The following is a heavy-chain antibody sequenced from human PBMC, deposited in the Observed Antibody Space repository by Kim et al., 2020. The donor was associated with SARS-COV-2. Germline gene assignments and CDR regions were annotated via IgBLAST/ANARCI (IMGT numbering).Heavy chain of an antibody. D-gene: IGHD6-6*01. CDR2: ISYDGSNK. CDR3: ARDSSSSTDYYNVMDV. Sequence: GGSLRLSCAASGFTFSSYAMLWVRQAPGKGLEWVTVISYDGSNKYYADSVKGRFTISRDNSKNTLYLQMNSLRGDDTAVYFCARDSSSSTDYYNVMDVWGQGTTVTVPS. CDR1: GFTFSSYA. J-gene: IGHJ6*02. V-gene: IGHV3-30-3*01.